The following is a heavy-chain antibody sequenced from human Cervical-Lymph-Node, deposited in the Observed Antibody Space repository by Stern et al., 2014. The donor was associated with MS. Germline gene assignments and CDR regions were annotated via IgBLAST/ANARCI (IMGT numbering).Heavy chain of an antibody. J-gene: IGHJ4*02. CDR1: GFTFSSYG. CDR2: ISYDGNHK. Sequence: VQLVESGGAVVQPGRSLRLSCAASGFTFSSYGMHWVPPAPGKGLEWVSVISYDGNHKYYAASVKGRFTISRDNSKNTLHLQMNSVTPDDTAIYYCARDYEDTSMLFDHWGQGTLVTVSS. D-gene: IGHD2-8*01. CDR3: ARDYEDTSMLFDH. V-gene: IGHV3-30*03.